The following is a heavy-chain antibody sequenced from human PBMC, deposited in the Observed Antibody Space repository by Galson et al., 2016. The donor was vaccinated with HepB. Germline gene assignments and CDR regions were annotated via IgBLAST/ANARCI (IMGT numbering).Heavy chain of an antibody. CDR1: GGSISSSNW. CDR2: IYHSGST. D-gene: IGHD5-12*01. V-gene: IGHV4-4*02. CDR3: ASASHSGYDWYFDL. J-gene: IGHJ2*01. Sequence: LSLTCAVSGGSISSSNWWSWVRQPPGKGLEWIGEIYHSGSTKYNPSLTSRVTISVDKSKHQFSLKLSSVTAADTAVFYCASASHSGYDWYFDLWGRGTLVTVSS.